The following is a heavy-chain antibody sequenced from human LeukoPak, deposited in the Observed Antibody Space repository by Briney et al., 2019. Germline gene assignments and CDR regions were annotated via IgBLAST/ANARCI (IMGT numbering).Heavy chain of an antibody. CDR1: GFTFSSYE. CDR3: AISNGYGMDV. J-gene: IGHJ6*02. D-gene: IGHD2-8*01. CDR2: ISSSGSTI. Sequence: GGSLRLSCAASGFTFSSYEMNWVRQAPGEGLEWVSCISSSGSTIYYADSVKGRFTISRDNAKNSLYLQMNSLRAEDTAVYYCAISNGYGMDVWGQGTTVTVSS. V-gene: IGHV3-48*03.